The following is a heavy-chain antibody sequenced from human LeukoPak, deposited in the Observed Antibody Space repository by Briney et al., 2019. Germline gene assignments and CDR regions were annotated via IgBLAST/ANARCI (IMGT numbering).Heavy chain of an antibody. Sequence: GGSLRLSCAASGFTFDDYAMHWVRQRPGGGLEWVAAISWSGNSLDYANSVRGRFTISRDNTKNSLYLQMHSLREDDTAFYYCAKDEGYTFDSYWYFDLWGRGTLVTVSS. CDR3: AKDEGYTFDSYWYFDL. CDR2: ISWSGNSL. V-gene: IGHV3-9*01. D-gene: IGHD1-1*01. CDR1: GFTFDDYA. J-gene: IGHJ2*01.